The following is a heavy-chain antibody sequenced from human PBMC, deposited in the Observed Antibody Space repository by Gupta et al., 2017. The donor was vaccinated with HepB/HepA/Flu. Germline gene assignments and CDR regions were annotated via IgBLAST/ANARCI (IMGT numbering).Heavy chain of an antibody. CDR3: ARDGDCSSTTCYTSYYYYYMDV. V-gene: IGHV1-18*04. CDR1: GYTFIDYP. D-gene: IGHD2-2*02. Sequence: QIQLVQSGPEVKKPGASVKLTCKASGYTFIDYPINWVRQAPGQGLEWMGWISANNHNTNYAQKFQDRVTINIDTSTNTAYMELRSLTSDDTAVYYCARDGDCSSTTCYTSYYYYYMDVWGKGTMVTVSS. CDR2: ISANNHNT. J-gene: IGHJ6*03.